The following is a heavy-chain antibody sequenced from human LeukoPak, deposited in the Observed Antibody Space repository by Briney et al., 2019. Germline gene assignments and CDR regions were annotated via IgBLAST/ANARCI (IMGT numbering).Heavy chain of an antibody. CDR3: AREPGWGYFDY. CDR1: GFTFSSYA. J-gene: IGHJ4*02. CDR2: ISYDGSNK. D-gene: IGHD3-16*01. V-gene: IGHV3-30-3*01. Sequence: GGSLRLSCAASGFTFSSYAMHWVRQAPGKGLEWVAVISYDGSNKYYADSVKGRFTISRDNSKNTLYLQMNSLRAEDTAVYYCAREPGWGYFDYWGQGTLVTVSS.